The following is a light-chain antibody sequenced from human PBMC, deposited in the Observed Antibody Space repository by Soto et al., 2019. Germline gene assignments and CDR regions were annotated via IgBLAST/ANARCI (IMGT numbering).Light chain of an antibody. Sequence: EIVLTQSPATLSLSPGERATLSCRASQSVSSYLAWYQQKPGQAPRLLIYDASNRATGIPARFSGSGSGTDFTLTISSLEPEDFAVYYCQQRSNWPYTFGQGTKVHIK. CDR1: QSVSSY. CDR2: DAS. V-gene: IGKV3-11*01. J-gene: IGKJ2*01. CDR3: QQRSNWPYT.